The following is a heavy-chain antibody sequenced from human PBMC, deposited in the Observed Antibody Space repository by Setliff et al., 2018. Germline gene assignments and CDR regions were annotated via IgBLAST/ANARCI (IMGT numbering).Heavy chain of an antibody. V-gene: IGHV4-61*09. CDR2: IYTSWST. D-gene: IGHD3-3*01. CDR3: ARMSGFQYIDA. CDR1: GDSISSRRNY. J-gene: IGHJ6*03. Sequence: SETLSLTCTVSGDSISSRRNYWGWFRQPAGKELEWIGQIYTSWSTNYNPSLKSRVTISLDTSKNQFSLSLTSVTAEDTAVYYCARMSGFQYIDAWDKGTTVTVS.